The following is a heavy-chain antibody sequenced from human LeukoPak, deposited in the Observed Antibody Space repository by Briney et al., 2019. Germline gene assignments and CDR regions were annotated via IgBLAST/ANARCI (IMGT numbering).Heavy chain of an antibody. CDR1: GFTFPNYA. D-gene: IGHD1-7*01. Sequence: RSGGSLRLSCAASGFTFPNYALSWVRQAPGKGLEWVSHISSSGSTISYADSVKGRFTISRDNAKNSLHLQMNGLRAEDTAVYYCARDWNWDDWYFDLWGRGTLVTVSS. CDR3: ARDWNWDDWYFDL. V-gene: IGHV3-48*03. CDR2: ISSSGSTI. J-gene: IGHJ2*01.